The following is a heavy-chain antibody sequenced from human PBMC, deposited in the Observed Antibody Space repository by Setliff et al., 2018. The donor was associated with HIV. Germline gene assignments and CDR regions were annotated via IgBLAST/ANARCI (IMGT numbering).Heavy chain of an antibody. D-gene: IGHD1-7*01. Sequence: SETLSLTCTVSGASISSYYWSWIRQPPGKGLEWIGDTHYSGSSKYSPSLKSRISISVDTSKRQFSLKLRSVTAADTAVYYCARRTPPEFDFWGQGILVTVSS. CDR3: ARRTPPEFDF. V-gene: IGHV4-59*12. J-gene: IGHJ4*02. CDR1: GASISSYY. CDR2: THYSGSS.